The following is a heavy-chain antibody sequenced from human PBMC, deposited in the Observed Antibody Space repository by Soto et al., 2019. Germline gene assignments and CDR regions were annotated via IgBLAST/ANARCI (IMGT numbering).Heavy chain of an antibody. CDR2: ISGSGGST. J-gene: IGHJ4*02. Sequence: EVQLLESGGGLVQPGGSLRLSCAASGFTFSSYAMSWVRQAPGKGLEWVSAISGSGGSTYYADSVKGRFTISRDNSKNTLYLQMNSLRAEDTAVYYCARDLGYYDSSGCFDYWGQGTLVTVSS. V-gene: IGHV3-23*01. D-gene: IGHD3-22*01. CDR3: ARDLGYYDSSGCFDY. CDR1: GFTFSSYA.